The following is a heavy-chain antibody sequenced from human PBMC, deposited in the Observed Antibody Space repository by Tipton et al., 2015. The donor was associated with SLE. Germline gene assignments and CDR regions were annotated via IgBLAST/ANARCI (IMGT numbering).Heavy chain of an antibody. Sequence: SLRLSCAASGFTVSSNYMSWVRQAPGKGLEWVSVIYSGGSTYYADSVKGRFTISRDNAKNSLYLQMNSLRAEDTALYYCAKDIRPRGDPDAFDIWGQGTMVTVSS. CDR2: IYSGGST. D-gene: IGHD4-17*01. V-gene: IGHV3-53*05. J-gene: IGHJ3*02. CDR3: AKDIRPRGDPDAFDI. CDR1: GFTVSSNY.